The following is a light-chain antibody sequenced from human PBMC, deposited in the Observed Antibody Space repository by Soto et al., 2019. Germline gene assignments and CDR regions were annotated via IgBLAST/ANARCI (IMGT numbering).Light chain of an antibody. V-gene: IGLV1-47*01. CDR2: RNN. Sequence: QSVLTQPPSASGTPGQRVTISCSGSSSNIGSNYVYWYQQLPGTAPKLLIYRNNQRPSGVPDRFSGSRSGTSASVAISGLRSEDEADYYCAAWDDSLSAWVFGGGTKLTVL. CDR1: SSNIGSNY. CDR3: AAWDDSLSAWV. J-gene: IGLJ3*02.